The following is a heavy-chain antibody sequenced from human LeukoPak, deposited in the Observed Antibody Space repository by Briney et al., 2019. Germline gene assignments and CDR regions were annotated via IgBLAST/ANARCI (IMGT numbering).Heavy chain of an antibody. D-gene: IGHD4-23*01. CDR2: IYPSDSDT. CDR3: ARHDGGNSYYFDY. CDR1: GYSFSSDW. J-gene: IGHJ4*02. Sequence: GESLKISCKASGYSFSSDWIGWVRQMPGKGLEWMGIIYPSDSDTRYSPSFQGQVTISADKSISTAYLQWSSLKASDTAMYYCARHDGGNSYYFDYWGQGTLVTVSS. V-gene: IGHV5-51*01.